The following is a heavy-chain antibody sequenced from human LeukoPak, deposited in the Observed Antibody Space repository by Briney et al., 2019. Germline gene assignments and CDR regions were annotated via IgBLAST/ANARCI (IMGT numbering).Heavy chain of an antibody. J-gene: IGHJ6*03. V-gene: IGHV1-69*13. D-gene: IGHD3-22*01. CDR1: GGTFSSYA. CDR2: IIPIFGTA. CDR3: ARCRYYYDSSGYRPVYYYYYMDV. Sequence: SVKLSCKASGGTFSSYAISWVRQAPGQGLEWMGGIIPIFGTATYAQKFQGRVTIPADESPSRACMELSSLISQETPVYYCARCRYYYDSSGYRPVYYYYYMDVWGKGTTVTVSS.